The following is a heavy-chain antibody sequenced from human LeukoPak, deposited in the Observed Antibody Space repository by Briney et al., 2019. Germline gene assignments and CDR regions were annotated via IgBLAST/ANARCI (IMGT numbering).Heavy chain of an antibody. CDR1: GASISSGGYY. Sequence: SQTLSLTCTVSGASISSGGYYWSWIRQPPGKGLEWIGYIYYSGSTNYNPSLKSRATISVDTSKNQFSLKLSSVTAADTAVYYCARSLGGIAVAGIDYWGQGTLVTVSS. CDR2: IYYSGST. D-gene: IGHD6-19*01. J-gene: IGHJ4*02. V-gene: IGHV4-61*08. CDR3: ARSLGGIAVAGIDY.